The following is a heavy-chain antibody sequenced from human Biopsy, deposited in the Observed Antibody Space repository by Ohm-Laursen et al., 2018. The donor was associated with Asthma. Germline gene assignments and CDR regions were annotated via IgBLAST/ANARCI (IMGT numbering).Heavy chain of an antibody. D-gene: IGHD4-17*01. Sequence: GPSFKASCKISGYSLTDVSMHWVRQAPGQGLGWMGGHDHEEGGTVNARRCQGRVTMTEDTSTDTAYMELSSLSSDDTAVYYCASDFPKDYVRYNFQFWGQGTLVTVSS. CDR1: GYSLTDVS. J-gene: IGHJ4*02. CDR2: HDHEEGGT. CDR3: ASDFPKDYVRYNFQF. V-gene: IGHV1-24*01.